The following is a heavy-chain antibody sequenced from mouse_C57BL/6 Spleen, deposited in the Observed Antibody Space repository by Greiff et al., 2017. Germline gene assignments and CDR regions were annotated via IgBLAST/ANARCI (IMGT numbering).Heavy chain of an antibody. J-gene: IGHJ2*01. CDR2: IYPGSGST. V-gene: IGHV1-55*01. CDR3: AISLTTVVARDY. Sequence: QVQLQQPGAELVKPGASVKMSCKASGYTFTSYWITWVKQRPGQGLEWIGDIYPGSGSTNYNEKFKSKATLTVDTSSSTAYMQLSSLTSEDSAVYYCAISLTTVVARDYWGQGTTLTVSS. D-gene: IGHD1-1*01. CDR1: GYTFTSYW.